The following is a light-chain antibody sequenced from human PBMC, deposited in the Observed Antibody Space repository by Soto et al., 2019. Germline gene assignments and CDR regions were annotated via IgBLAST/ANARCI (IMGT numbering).Light chain of an antibody. CDR1: QSVSSSY. J-gene: IGKJ1*01. CDR3: QQYGSSSWT. Sequence: EIVLTQSPGTLSLSPGDRATLSCRASQSVSSSYLAWYQQKPGQAPRLLIYGTSSSATAIQDRLSGSGSGTDFTLTISRLEPEDFAVYYCQQYGSSSWTFGQGTKVEIK. V-gene: IGKV3-20*01. CDR2: GTS.